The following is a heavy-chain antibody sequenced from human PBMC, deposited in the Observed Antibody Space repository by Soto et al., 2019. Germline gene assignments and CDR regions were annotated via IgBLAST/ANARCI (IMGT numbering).Heavy chain of an antibody. CDR2: THSDGST. V-gene: IGHV3-53*01. J-gene: IGHJ4*02. CDR3: ARDASGPFDY. Sequence: GGSLRLSCSVAGFTVSDSMSWVRQAPGKGLECVSFTHSDGSTHYTDSVRGRFTISRDNSKNTLYLPMDRLRVDDTAVYFCARDASGPFDYWGQGTLVTVSS. D-gene: IGHD6-19*01. CDR1: GFTVSDS.